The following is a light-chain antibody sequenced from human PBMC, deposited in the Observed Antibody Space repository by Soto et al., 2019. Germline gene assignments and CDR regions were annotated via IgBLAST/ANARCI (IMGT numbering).Light chain of an antibody. V-gene: IGKV3-11*01. CDR1: QSVGTP. CDR3: QQRRIRPLT. J-gene: IGKJ5*01. Sequence: IVLTQSPATLSLSPGERATLSCRASQSVGTPLAWYQQRSGQAPRLLIYDASTRAAGIPARFSGSGSGADYTLTIGSLEPEDSAVYYCQQRRIRPLTFGQGTRLEIK. CDR2: DAS.